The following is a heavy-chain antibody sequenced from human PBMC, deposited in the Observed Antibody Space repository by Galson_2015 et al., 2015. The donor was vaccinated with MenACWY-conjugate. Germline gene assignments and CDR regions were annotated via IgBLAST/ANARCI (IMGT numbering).Heavy chain of an antibody. CDR3: ARGSSIVVVPAAQYYYYYYYMDV. CDR1: GYTFTGYY. V-gene: IGHV1-2*04. CDR2: INPNSGGT. D-gene: IGHD2-2*01. Sequence: SVKVSCKASGYTFTGYYMHWVRQAPGQGLEWMGWINPNSGGTNYAQKFQGWVTMTRDTSISTAYMELSRLRSDDTAVYHCARGSSIVVVPAAQYYYYYYYMDVWGKGTTVTVSS. J-gene: IGHJ6*03.